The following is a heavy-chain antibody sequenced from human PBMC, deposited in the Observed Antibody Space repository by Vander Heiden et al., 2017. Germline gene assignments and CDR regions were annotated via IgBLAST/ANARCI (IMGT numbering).Heavy chain of an antibody. CDR1: GFTFSNYD. V-gene: IGHV3-23*01. CDR3: AKSPTWSMIVPLDY. J-gene: IGHJ4*02. D-gene: IGHD3-22*01. Sequence: EVQLLESGGVLVQPGGSLRLSCAASGFTFSNYDMSWVRQAPGKGLEWVSAISGSGGTTYYGDSVKGRFTISRDASKNTLFLQMNSLRAEDTAVYYCAKSPTWSMIVPLDYWGQGALVTVSS. CDR2: ISGSGGTT.